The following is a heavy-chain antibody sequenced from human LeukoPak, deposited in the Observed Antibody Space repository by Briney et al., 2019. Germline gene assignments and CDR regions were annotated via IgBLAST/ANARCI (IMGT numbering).Heavy chain of an antibody. D-gene: IGHD2-15*01. Sequence: SETLSLTCTVSGGSISSYHWSWIRQPPGEGLEWIGHIYYTGSTNYNPSLKSRVTISLDTSKNQFSLKLSSVTAADTAVYYCARAQYCSGGSCHNDYWGQGTLVTVSS. CDR3: ARAQYCSGGSCHNDY. J-gene: IGHJ4*02. CDR2: IYYTGST. CDR1: GGSISSYH. V-gene: IGHV4-59*01.